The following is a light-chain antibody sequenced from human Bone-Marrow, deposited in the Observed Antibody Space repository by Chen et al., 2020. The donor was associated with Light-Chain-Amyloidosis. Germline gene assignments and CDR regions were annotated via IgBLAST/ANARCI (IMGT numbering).Light chain of an antibody. Sequence: SYELTQPPSVSVSPGQTARITCSGDDLPTKYAYWYQQKPGQAPVLVIHRDTERPSGISERFSGSSSGTTATLTISGVQAEDEADYHCQSADSSVTYEVIFGGGNKLTVL. J-gene: IGLJ2*01. CDR1: DLPTKY. V-gene: IGLV3-25*03. CDR2: RDT. CDR3: QSADSSVTYEVI.